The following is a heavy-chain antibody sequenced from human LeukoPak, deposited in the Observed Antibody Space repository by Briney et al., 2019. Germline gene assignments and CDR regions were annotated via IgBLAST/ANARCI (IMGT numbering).Heavy chain of an antibody. D-gene: IGHD2-2*01. CDR1: GFTFSSYA. Sequence: GGSLRLSCAASGFTFSSYAMSWVRQAPGKGLEWVSAISGSGGSTYYADSVKGRFTISRDNSKNTLYLQMNSLRAEDTAVYYRAKLKYCSSTSCRYYPYYFDYWGQGTLVTVSS. CDR2: ISGSGGST. CDR3: AKLKYCSSTSCRYYPYYFDY. J-gene: IGHJ4*02. V-gene: IGHV3-23*01.